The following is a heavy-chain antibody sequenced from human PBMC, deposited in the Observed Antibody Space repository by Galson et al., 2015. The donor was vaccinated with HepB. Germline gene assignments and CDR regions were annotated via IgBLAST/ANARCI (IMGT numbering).Heavy chain of an antibody. CDR1: GYNVTEFS. J-gene: IGHJ4*02. Sequence: SVKVSCKVSGYNVTEFSMNWVRQAPGKGLEWMGAFDPENRESIYAQKFQGRVTMTEDTSTDTAYMELSSLTSEDTALYYCVTDRYQLPGPLIYWGQGTLVTVSS. CDR2: FDPENRES. CDR3: VTDRYQLPGPLIY. V-gene: IGHV1-24*01. D-gene: IGHD2-2*01.